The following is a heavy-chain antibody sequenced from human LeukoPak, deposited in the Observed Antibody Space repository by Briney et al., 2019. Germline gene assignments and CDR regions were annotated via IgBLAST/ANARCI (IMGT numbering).Heavy chain of an antibody. J-gene: IGHJ6*04. D-gene: IGHD2-2*01. Sequence: SGTLSLTCAVSGGSISSSTWWTWVRQSPEKELEWIGEIYYGGSINYNPSLKSRVTISVDKSKNKVSLKMTFVTAADTAVYYCARGGSTSWPNKYSYGLDVWGKGTTVTVSS. CDR2: IYYGGSI. V-gene: IGHV4-4*02. CDR3: ARGGSTSWPNKYSYGLDV. CDR1: GGSISSSTW.